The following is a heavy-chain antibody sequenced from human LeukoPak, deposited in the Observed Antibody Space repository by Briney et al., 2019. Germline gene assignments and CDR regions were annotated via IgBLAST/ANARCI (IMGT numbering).Heavy chain of an antibody. CDR1: GGSFSGYY. Sequence: SETLSLTCAVYGGSFSGYYWSWIRQPPGKGLEWIGEINHSGSTNYNPSLKSRVTISVDTSKNQFSLKLSSVTAADTAVYYCARIDGSGSYLFDYWRQGTLVTVSS. D-gene: IGHD3-10*01. CDR3: ARIDGSGSYLFDY. J-gene: IGHJ4*02. V-gene: IGHV4-34*01. CDR2: INHSGST.